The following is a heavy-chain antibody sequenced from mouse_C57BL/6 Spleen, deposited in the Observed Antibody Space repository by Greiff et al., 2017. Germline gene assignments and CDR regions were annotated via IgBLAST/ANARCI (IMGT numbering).Heavy chain of an antibody. CDR3: AIDGYYVTFAY. J-gene: IGHJ3*01. V-gene: IGHV1-80*01. CDR2: IYPGDGDT. CDR1: GYAFSSYW. D-gene: IGHD2-3*01. Sequence: QVQLQQSGAELVKPGASVKISCKASGYAFSSYWMNWVKQRPGQGLEWIGQIYPGDGDTNYNGKFKGKATLTADKSSSTAYMQLSSLTSEDSAVYFCAIDGYYVTFAYWGQGTLVTVSA.